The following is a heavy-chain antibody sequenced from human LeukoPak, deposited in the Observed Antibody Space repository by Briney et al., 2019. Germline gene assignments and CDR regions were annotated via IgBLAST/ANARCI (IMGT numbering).Heavy chain of an antibody. Sequence: SETLSLNCTVSGGSISSYYWSWIRQPAGKGLEWIGRIYSSGSTNYNPSLKSRVTISVDTSKNQFSLKLSSVTAAYTAVYYCARGGDCDNFYYYYYYMDVWGKGTTVTISS. J-gene: IGHJ6*03. CDR2: IYSSGST. D-gene: IGHD5-24*01. CDR3: ARGGDCDNFYYYYYYMDV. V-gene: IGHV4-4*07. CDR1: GGSISSYY.